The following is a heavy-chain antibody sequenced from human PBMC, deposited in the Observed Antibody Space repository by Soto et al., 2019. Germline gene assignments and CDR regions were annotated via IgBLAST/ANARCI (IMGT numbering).Heavy chain of an antibody. CDR1: GFTFSSYW. J-gene: IGHJ4*02. D-gene: IGHD3-3*01. CDR3: ARDGDFWSGYCDY. Sequence: GGSLRLSCAASGFTFSSYWMSWVRQAPGKGLEWVANIKQDGSEKYYVDSVKGRFTISRDNAKNSLYLQMNSLRAEDTAVYYCARDGDFWSGYCDYWGQGTLVTVSS. CDR2: IKQDGSEK. V-gene: IGHV3-7*05.